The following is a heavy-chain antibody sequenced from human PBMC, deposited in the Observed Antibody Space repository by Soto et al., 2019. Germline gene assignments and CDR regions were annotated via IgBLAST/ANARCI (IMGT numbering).Heavy chain of an antibody. J-gene: IGHJ4*02. CDR1: GYTFTSYA. Sequence: ASVKVSCKASGYTFTSYAMHWVRQAPGQRLEWMGWINAGNGNTKYSQKFQGRVTITRDTSASTAYMELSSLRSEDTAVYYCARDYSRDGYNYQLDYWGQGTLVTVSS. D-gene: IGHD5-12*01. CDR2: INAGNGNT. V-gene: IGHV1-3*01. CDR3: ARDYSRDGYNYQLDY.